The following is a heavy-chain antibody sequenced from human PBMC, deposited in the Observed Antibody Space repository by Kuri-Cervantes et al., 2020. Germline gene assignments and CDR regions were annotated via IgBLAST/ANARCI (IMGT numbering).Heavy chain of an antibody. CDR3: ARCRGGSSYIFDY. CDR2: ISISENYI. J-gene: IGHJ4*02. Sequence: GGSLRLSCAASGFIFSTYAMSWVRQSPGKGLEWVSSISISENYIYYADSVKGRFTISRDNAEKSLHLEMSNLRAEDTAVYYCARCRGGSSYIFDYWGQGTLVTDSS. CDR1: GFIFSTYA. V-gene: IGHV3-21*01. D-gene: IGHD2-15*01.